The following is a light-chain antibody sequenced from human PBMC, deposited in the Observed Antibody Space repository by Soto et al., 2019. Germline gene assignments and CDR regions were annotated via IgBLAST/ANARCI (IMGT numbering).Light chain of an antibody. J-gene: IGKJ1*01. V-gene: IGKV3-20*01. Sequence: EIVFTQSPGTLSLSPGERATLSCRASQSVSSNYLAWFQQKPGQAPRLLIYGASSRATGIPDRFSGSGSGTDFTLTISRLEPEDFAVYYCHQYGSSAWTFGQGTKVDIK. CDR2: GAS. CDR3: HQYGSSAWT. CDR1: QSVSSNY.